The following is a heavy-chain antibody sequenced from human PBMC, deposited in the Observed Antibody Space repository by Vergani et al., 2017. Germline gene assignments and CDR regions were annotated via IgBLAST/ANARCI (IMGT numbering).Heavy chain of an antibody. V-gene: IGHV3-20*04. CDR1: GINFEDHM. CDR2: INWSGGST. CDR3: ARETSQHFDH. Sequence: EVQLVASGGGVVRPGGSLRLFCIISGINFEDHMMNWVRQIPGKGLEWVSGINWSGGSTAYADSVRGRFTMSRDNAKNSLDLQMNSLRVEDTAFYYCARETSQHFDHWGQGVRVSVSS. J-gene: IGHJ4*02.